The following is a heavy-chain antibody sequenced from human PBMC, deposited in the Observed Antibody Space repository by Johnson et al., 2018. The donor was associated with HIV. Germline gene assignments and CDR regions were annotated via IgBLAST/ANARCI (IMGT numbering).Heavy chain of an antibody. CDR1: GLSFSNFG. CDR2: IKCDGSEK. V-gene: IGHV3-7*01. D-gene: IGHD3-10*01. J-gene: IGHJ3*02. CDR3: ARDMHGEGAFDI. Sequence: EVQLVESGGGVVQPGKSLTLSCVVSGLSFSNFGIHWVCQAPEKGLEWVADIKCDGSEKYYVDSVKGRFTISRDNAKNTLYLQMNSLRAEDTAVYYCARDMHGEGAFDIWGQGTMVTVSS.